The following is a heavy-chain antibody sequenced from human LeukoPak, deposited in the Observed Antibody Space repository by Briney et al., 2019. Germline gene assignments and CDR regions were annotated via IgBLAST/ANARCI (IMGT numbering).Heavy chain of an antibody. J-gene: IGHJ5*02. D-gene: IGHD3-10*01. CDR1: GGSFSGYY. V-gene: IGHV4-34*01. CDR2: INHSGST. Sequence: SETLSLTCAVYGGSFSGYYWSWIRQPPGKGLEWIGEINHSGSTNYNPSLKSRVTISVDTSKNQFSLKLSSVTAADTAVYYCARDRVSGTLGWFDPWGQGTLVTVSS. CDR3: ARDRVSGTLGWFDP.